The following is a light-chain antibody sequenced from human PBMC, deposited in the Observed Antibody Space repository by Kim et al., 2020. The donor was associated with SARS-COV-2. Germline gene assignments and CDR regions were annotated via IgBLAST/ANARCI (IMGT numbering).Light chain of an antibody. CDR3: QQYGDTPFT. J-gene: IGKJ3*01. Sequence: EIVLTQSPGTLSLSPGETATLSCRASQSVSSGFLAWYQQRPGQAPRLLIFGASSGATGVPDRFSGGGSETDFTLTITALEPEDFAVYYCQQYGDTPFTFGPGTKVDIK. CDR2: GAS. CDR1: QSVSSGF. V-gene: IGKV3-20*01.